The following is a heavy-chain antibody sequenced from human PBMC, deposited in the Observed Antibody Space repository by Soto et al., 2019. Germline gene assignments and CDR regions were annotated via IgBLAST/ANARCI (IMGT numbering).Heavy chain of an antibody. CDR3: ARRIDGFTPQFDY. D-gene: IGHD2-15*01. CDR1: GXSFTSYW. J-gene: IGHJ4*02. CDR2: IYPGDSDT. Sequence: SCKGSGXSFTSYWIGWVRQMPGKGLEWMGIIYPGDSDTRYSPSFQGQVTISADKSISTAYLQWSSLKASDTAMYYCARRIDGFTPQFDYWGQGTLVTVSS. V-gene: IGHV5-51*01.